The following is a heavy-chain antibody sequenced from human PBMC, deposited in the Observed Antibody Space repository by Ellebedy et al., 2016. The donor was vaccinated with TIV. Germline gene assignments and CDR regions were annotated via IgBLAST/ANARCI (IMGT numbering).Heavy chain of an antibody. D-gene: IGHD6-19*01. J-gene: IGHJ4*02. Sequence: GESLKISXVASGFTFSTSSMNGVRQAPGKGLEWVSSISSVSSFMYYADSVKGRFTISRDNAKNSLYLQMNSLTAEDTAVYYCARSVAGSPDYWGQGTLVTVSS. V-gene: IGHV3-21*04. CDR2: ISSVSSFM. CDR3: ARSVAGSPDY. CDR1: GFTFSTSS.